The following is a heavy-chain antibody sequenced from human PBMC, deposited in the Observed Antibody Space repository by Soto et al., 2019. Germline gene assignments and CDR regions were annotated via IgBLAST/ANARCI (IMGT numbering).Heavy chain of an antibody. CDR1: GLTFDDYA. V-gene: IGHV3-43D*04. D-gene: IGHD2-21*02. CDR2: INWDGRTT. Sequence: GGSLRLSCAASGLTFDDYAMHWVRQAPGKGLEWVSLINWDGRTTYYADSVKGRFTISRDNSKNSLYLQMNTLTPEDTAFYYCARDFGGNSGGDWFDPWGQGTLVTVSS. J-gene: IGHJ5*02. CDR3: ARDFGGNSGGDWFDP.